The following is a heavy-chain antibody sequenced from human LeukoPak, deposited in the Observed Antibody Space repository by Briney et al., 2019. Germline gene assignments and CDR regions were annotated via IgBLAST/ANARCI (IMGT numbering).Heavy chain of an antibody. V-gene: IGHV4-34*01. CDR2: MNPSGST. J-gene: IGHJ6*03. D-gene: IGHD3-22*01. CDR3: ARGRQDVTMIVVVMTAVSYYLDV. CDR1: GGSFSGYY. Sequence: SETLSLTCAVYGGSFSGYYWTWIRQTPEKGLEWVGEMNPSGSTSYNPSLKSRVTISVDTSKNQFSLKLSSVTAADTAVYYCARGRQDVTMIVVVMTAVSYYLDVWGKGTTVTVS.